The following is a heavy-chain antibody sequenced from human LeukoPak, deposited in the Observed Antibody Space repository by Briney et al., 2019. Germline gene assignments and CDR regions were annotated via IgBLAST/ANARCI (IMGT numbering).Heavy chain of an antibody. D-gene: IGHD5-18*01. CDR2: IIPILSIA. CDR3: AIDPDTAVNYGMDV. Sequence: ASVKVSCKASGGTFSSYAISWVRQAPGQGLEWMGRIIPILSIANYAQKFQGRVTITADKSTSTAYMELSSLRSEDTAVYYCAIDPDTAVNYGMDVWAKGPRSPSP. J-gene: IGHJ6*02. CDR1: GGTFSSYA. V-gene: IGHV1-69*04.